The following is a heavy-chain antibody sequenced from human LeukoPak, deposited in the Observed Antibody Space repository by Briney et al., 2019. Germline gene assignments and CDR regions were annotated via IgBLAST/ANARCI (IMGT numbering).Heavy chain of an antibody. J-gene: IGHJ4*02. Sequence: GGSLRLSCAASGFTFSSYSMNWVRQAPGKGLEWVSVIYSGGSTYYADSVKGRFTISRDNSKNTLYLQMNSLRAEDTAVYYCASSSSSILFIDYWGQGTLVTVSS. CDR3: ASSSSSILFIDY. CDR1: GFTFSSYS. V-gene: IGHV3-66*01. D-gene: IGHD6-13*01. CDR2: IYSGGST.